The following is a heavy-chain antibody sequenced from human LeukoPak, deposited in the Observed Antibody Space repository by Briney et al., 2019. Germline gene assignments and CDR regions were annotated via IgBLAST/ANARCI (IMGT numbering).Heavy chain of an antibody. Sequence: ASVKVSCKASGYIFTSYGISWVRQAPGQGLEWMGWISAYNGHTRYVQKLQDRVTMTTDTSTSTAYMELRSLKSDDTAVYYCASLKNYYDSSGYLVTDAFDIWGQGTMVTVSS. J-gene: IGHJ3*02. CDR2: ISAYNGHT. CDR3: ASLKNYYDSSGYLVTDAFDI. V-gene: IGHV1-18*01. CDR1: GYIFTSYG. D-gene: IGHD3-22*01.